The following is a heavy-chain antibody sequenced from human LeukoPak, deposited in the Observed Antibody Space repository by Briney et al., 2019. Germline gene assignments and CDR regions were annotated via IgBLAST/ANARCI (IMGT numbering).Heavy chain of an antibody. Sequence: ASVKVSCKASGGTFSSYAISWVRQAPGQGLEWMGGFDPEDGETIYAQKFQGRVTMTEDTSTDTAYMELSSLRSEDTAVYYCATAMNDYWGQGTLVTVSS. V-gene: IGHV1-24*01. CDR2: FDPEDGET. CDR3: ATAMNDY. CDR1: GGTFSSYA. J-gene: IGHJ4*02. D-gene: IGHD3-22*01.